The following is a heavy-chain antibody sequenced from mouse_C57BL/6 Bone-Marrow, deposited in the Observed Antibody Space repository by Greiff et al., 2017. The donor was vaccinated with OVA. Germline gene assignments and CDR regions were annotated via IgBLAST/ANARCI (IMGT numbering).Heavy chain of an antibody. CDR2: ISDGGSYT. Sequence: EVKLLESGGGLVKPGGSLQLSCAASGFTFSSYAMSWVRQTPEKRLEWVATISDGGSYTYYPDNVKGRFTISRDNAKNNLYLQMSHLKSEDTAMYYYARDSNYFDYWGQGTTLTVSS. CDR1: GFTFSSYA. CDR3: ARDSNYFDY. V-gene: IGHV5-4*01. D-gene: IGHD1-1*01. J-gene: IGHJ2*01.